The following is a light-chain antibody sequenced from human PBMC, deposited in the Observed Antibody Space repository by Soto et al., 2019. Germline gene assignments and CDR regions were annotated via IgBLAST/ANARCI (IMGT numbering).Light chain of an antibody. CDR1: SSNIGAGYD. CDR2: DNT. J-gene: IGLJ2*01. V-gene: IGLV1-40*01. Sequence: QSVLTQPPSVSGAPGQRVTISCTGSSSNIGAGYDVHWYQQLPGTAPKLLIYDNTNRPSGVPDRFSGSKSATSASLAITGLQAEDEGDYYCQSYDSSLSGSKVFGGGTQLTVL. CDR3: QSYDSSLSGSKV.